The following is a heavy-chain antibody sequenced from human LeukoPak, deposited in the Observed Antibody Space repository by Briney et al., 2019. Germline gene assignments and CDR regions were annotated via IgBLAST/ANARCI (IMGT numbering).Heavy chain of an antibody. D-gene: IGHD2-2*01. Sequence: ASVKVSFKVSGYTLTAYSLQLVRLAPGQGVEWMGWINPKSGGTEYAPRFQGRVTMTRDTSISTAYMELSRLTSDDTAVYSCARDHCSANSCYEDYYNRLDVWGQGTTVTVSS. CDR3: ARDHCSANSCYEDYYNRLDV. CDR2: INPKSGGT. J-gene: IGHJ6*02. V-gene: IGHV1-2*02. CDR1: GYTLTAYS.